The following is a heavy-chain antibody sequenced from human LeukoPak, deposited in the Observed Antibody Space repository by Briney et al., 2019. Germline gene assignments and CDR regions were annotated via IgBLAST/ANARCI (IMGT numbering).Heavy chain of an antibody. CDR3: AMDSAWLPLKFDY. D-gene: IGHD5-24*01. J-gene: IGHJ4*02. V-gene: IGHV3-66*01. CDR2: LYSGGST. CDR1: GFVVSTNY. Sequence: PGGSLRLSSAASGFVVSTNYMSWVRQAPGKGLEWVSVLYSGGSTYYTDSVKGRFTISRDNSNNTLYLQMNNLRAEDTAVYYCAMDSAWLPLKFDYWGPGTLVAVST.